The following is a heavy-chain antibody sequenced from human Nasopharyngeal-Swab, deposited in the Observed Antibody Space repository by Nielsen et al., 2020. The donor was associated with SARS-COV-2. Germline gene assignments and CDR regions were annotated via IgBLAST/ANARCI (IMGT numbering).Heavy chain of an antibody. CDR1: GGSISSSSYY. V-gene: IGHV4-31*03. CDR3: ARFGYYDILTGYSHFDY. J-gene: IGHJ4*02. CDR2: IYYSGST. D-gene: IGHD3-9*01. Sequence: SETLSLTCTVSGGSISSSSYYWSWIRQHPGKGLEWIGYIYYSGSTYYNPSLKSRVTISVDTSKNQFSLKLSSVTAADTAVYYCARFGYYDILTGYSHFDYWGQGTLVTVSS.